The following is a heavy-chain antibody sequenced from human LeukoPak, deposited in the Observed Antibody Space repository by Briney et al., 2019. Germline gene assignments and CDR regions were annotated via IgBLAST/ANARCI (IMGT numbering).Heavy chain of an antibody. V-gene: IGHV1-46*01. Sequence: ASVKVSCKASGYTFTTYYIHWVRQAPGQGPEWMGIINPSSGNTNYAQKFQGRVTMTRDTSTSTVYMELSSLRSENTAVYYCARAGGADVGTRAYYNGMDVWGQGTTVTVAS. CDR3: ARAGGADVGTRAYYNGMDV. CDR1: GYTFTTYY. CDR2: INPSSGNT. J-gene: IGHJ6*02. D-gene: IGHD4-23*01.